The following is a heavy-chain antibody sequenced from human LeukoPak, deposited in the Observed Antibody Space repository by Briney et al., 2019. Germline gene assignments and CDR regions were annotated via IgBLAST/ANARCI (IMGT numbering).Heavy chain of an antibody. Sequence: GGSLRLSCAASGFTFSSYGMHWVRQAPGKGLEWVAVVWYDGSNKYYADSMKGRFTISRDNSKNTLYLQMNSLRAEDTAVYYCARAVTSGGVIVPFDYWGQGTLVTVSS. J-gene: IGHJ4*02. CDR2: VWYDGSNK. CDR3: ARAVTSGGVIVPFDY. V-gene: IGHV3-33*01. D-gene: IGHD3-16*02. CDR1: GFTFSSYG.